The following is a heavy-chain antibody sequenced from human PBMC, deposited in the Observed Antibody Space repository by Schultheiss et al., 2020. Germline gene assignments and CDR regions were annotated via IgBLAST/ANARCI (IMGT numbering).Heavy chain of an antibody. V-gene: IGHV4-4*07. Sequence: SQTLSLTCTVSGGSISGYYFSWIRQPAGKGLEWIGRVYSGGSTYYNASLKSRVTMSVDTSKKQFSLKLNSVTAADTAVYYCARAGYIVVVPAAPQPYGMDVWGEGTTVNVYS. CDR1: GGSISGYY. CDR2: VYSGGST. CDR3: ARAGYIVVVPAAPQPYGMDV. D-gene: IGHD2-2*01. J-gene: IGHJ6*04.